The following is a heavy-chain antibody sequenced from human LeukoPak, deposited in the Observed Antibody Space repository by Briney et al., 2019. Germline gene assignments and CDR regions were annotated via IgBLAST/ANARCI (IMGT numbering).Heavy chain of an antibody. Sequence: ASVKVSCKASGYTFTGYYMYWVRQAPGQGLEWMGWINPNSGGTDYAQKFQGRVTMTRDTSISTAYMELSRLRSDDTAVYYCARGRRFLEWPPGRLVDPWAQGTLLPVSS. CDR2: INPNSGGT. J-gene: IGHJ5*02. CDR3: ARGRRFLEWPPGRLVDP. D-gene: IGHD3-3*01. CDR1: GYTFTGYY. V-gene: IGHV1-2*02.